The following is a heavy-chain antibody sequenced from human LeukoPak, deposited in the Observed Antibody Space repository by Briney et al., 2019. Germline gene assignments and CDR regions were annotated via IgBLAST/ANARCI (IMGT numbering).Heavy chain of an antibody. V-gene: IGHV3-20*04. CDR1: GFTFGDYG. D-gene: IGHD5-24*01. Sequence: GGSLRLPCAASGFTFGDYGMSWVRQAPGKGLEWVSSINWNGGNTAYADSVKGRFTISRDTAKDSLYLQLNSLRAEDTALYYCAGDRGWLQYIDYWGQGTLVTVSS. J-gene: IGHJ4*02. CDR2: INWNGGNT. CDR3: AGDRGWLQYIDY.